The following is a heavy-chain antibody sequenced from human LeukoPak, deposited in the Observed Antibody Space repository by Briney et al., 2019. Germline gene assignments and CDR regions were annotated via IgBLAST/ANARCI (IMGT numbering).Heavy chain of an antibody. V-gene: IGHV3-21*01. CDR1: GFTFSSYN. D-gene: IGHD3-10*02. CDR3: AKTAAPSFYYVWFDP. Sequence: GGSLRLSCAASGFTFSSYNMNWVRQAPGKGLEWVSSISRNSNYIYYADSVKGRFTISRDNAQNSLYLQMNSLRAEDTAVYYCAKTAAPSFYYVWFDPWGQGTLVTVSS. J-gene: IGHJ5*02. CDR2: ISRNSNYI.